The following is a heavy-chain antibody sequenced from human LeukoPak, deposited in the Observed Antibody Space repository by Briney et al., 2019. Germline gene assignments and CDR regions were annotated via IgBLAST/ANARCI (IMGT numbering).Heavy chain of an antibody. D-gene: IGHD3-10*01. Sequence: PSETLSLTCTVSGGSISSYYWSWIRQPAGKGLEWIGRIYTSGSTNYNPSLKSRVTMSVDTSKNQFSLKLSSVTAADTALYYCAKGRYPGSGSYLNSIDYWGQGTLVTVSS. J-gene: IGHJ4*02. V-gene: IGHV4-4*07. CDR1: GGSISSYY. CDR3: AKGRYPGSGSYLNSIDY. CDR2: IYTSGST.